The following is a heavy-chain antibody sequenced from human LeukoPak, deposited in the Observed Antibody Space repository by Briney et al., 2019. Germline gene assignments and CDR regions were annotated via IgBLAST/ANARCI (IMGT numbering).Heavy chain of an antibody. CDR1: GFTFSSYS. Sequence: GGSLRLSCAASGFTFSSYSMNWVRQSPGKGLEWVSSITSSSSYIYYADSVKGRFTNSRDNAKNSLYLQMNSLRAEDTAVYYCARVADSSGYYYTDDAFDIWGQGTMVTVSS. CDR3: ARVADSSGYYYTDDAFDI. J-gene: IGHJ3*02. CDR2: ITSSSSYI. V-gene: IGHV3-21*01. D-gene: IGHD3-22*01.